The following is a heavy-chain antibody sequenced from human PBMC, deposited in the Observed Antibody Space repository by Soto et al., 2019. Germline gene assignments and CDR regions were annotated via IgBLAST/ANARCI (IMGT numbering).Heavy chain of an antibody. CDR2: INSDGSST. D-gene: IGHD3-22*01. CDR1: GFTFSSYW. V-gene: IGHV3-74*01. Sequence: PGGSLRLSCAASGFTFSSYWMHWVRQAPGKGLVWVSRINSDGSSTSYADSVKGRFTISRDNAKNTLYLQMNSLRAEDTAVYYCARDRRNSSGYYYVKYWGQGTLVTVSS. J-gene: IGHJ4*02. CDR3: ARDRRNSSGYYYVKY.